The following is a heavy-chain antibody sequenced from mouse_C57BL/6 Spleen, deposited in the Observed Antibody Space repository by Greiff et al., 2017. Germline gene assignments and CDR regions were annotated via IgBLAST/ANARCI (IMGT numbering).Heavy chain of an antibody. Sequence: QVQLQQPGAELVMPGASVKLSCKASGYTFTSYWMHWVKQRPGQGLEWIGEIDPSDSYTNYNQKVKGKSTLTVDKSSSTAYMQLSSLTSEDSAVYYCASSPYYGSSPYYAMDYWGQGTSVTVSS. CDR3: ASSPYYGSSPYYAMDY. D-gene: IGHD1-1*01. V-gene: IGHV1-69*01. CDR1: GYTFTSYW. CDR2: IDPSDSYT. J-gene: IGHJ4*01.